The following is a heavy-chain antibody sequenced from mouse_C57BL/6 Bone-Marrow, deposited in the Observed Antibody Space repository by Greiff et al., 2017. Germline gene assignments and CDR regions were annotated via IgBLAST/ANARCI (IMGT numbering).Heavy chain of an antibody. CDR1: GYTFTSYG. Sequence: VKLMESGAELARPGASVKLSCKASGYTFTSYGISWVKQRTGQGLEWIGEIYPRSGNTYYNEKFKGKATLTADKSSSTAYMELRSLTSEDSAVYFCARSGPYCCDYWGQGTTLTGSS. CDR3: ARSGPYCCDY. J-gene: IGHJ2*01. V-gene: IGHV1-81*01. D-gene: IGHD3-1*01. CDR2: IYPRSGNT.